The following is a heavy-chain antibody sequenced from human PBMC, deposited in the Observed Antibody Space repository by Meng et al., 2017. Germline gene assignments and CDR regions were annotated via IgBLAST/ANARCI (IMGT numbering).Heavy chain of an antibody. V-gene: IGHV3-33*06. J-gene: IGHJ4*02. CDR3: AKSMYYYDSSGYTFDY. CDR1: GFTFSSYA. CDR2: IWYDGSNK. D-gene: IGHD3-22*01. Sequence: QVELVECGGGVVQPGRSLRLSCAASGFTFSSYAMHWVRQVPGKGLEWVAVIWYDGSNKYYADSVKGRFTISRDNSKNTLYLQMNSLRAEDTAVYYCAKSMYYYDSSGYTFDYWGQGTLVTVSS.